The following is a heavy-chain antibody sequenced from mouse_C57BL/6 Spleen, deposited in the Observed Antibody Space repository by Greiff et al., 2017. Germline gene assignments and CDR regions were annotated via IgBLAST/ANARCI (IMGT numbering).Heavy chain of an antibody. CDR1: GFSLTSYG. CDR2: IWSGGST. CDR3: ARNLRSYGFLDY. D-gene: IGHD2-2*01. Sequence: VQLVESGPGLVQPSQSLSITCTVSGFSLTSYGVHWVRQSPGKGLEWLGVIWSGGSTDYNAAFISRLSISKDNSKSQVFFKMNSLQADDTAIDYCARNLRSYGFLDYWGQGTTLTVSS. V-gene: IGHV2-2*01. J-gene: IGHJ2*01.